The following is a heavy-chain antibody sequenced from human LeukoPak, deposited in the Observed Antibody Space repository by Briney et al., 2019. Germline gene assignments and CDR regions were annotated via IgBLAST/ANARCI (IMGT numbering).Heavy chain of an antibody. V-gene: IGHV3-21*01. CDR3: ARDSAAYYDILTGYYALGYNWFDP. J-gene: IGHJ5*02. CDR1: GFSFSSYN. Sequence: GGSLRLSCEAFGFSFSSYNMDWVRQTPGKGLEWISSITTSSSYTFYADSVKGRFTISRDNARNSLYLQMNSLTAEDTAVYYCARDSAAYYDILTGYYALGYNWFDPWGQGTLVTVSS. CDR2: ITTSSSYT. D-gene: IGHD3-9*01.